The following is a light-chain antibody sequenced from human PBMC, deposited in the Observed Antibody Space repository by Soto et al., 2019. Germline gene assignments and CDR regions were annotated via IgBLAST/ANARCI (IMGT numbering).Light chain of an antibody. CDR1: QSISSF. CDR3: QHSYSTPET. V-gene: IGKV1-39*01. CDR2: AAS. Sequence: DIQMTQSPSSLSASVGDRVTITCRASQSISSFLNWYQQKPGKAPRLLIYAASSLQSGVPSSFSASGSGTDFTLTISSLQPEDFATYYCQHSYSTPETFGQGTKVEIK. J-gene: IGKJ1*01.